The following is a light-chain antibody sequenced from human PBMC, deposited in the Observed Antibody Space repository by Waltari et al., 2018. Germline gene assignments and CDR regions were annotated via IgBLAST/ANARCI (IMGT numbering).Light chain of an antibody. V-gene: IGKV1-27*01. CDR3: QKYVNAPAT. CDR2: AAS. CDR1: QGIINY. J-gene: IGKJ1*01. Sequence: DIQMTQSPSSLSAYVGDRVSITCRASQGIINYLAWYQQKPGKVPKLLIYAASTLQSGGPSRVSGSGSGTDYTLTSSSLQPEDAATYYCQKYVNAPATFGQGTKVEIK.